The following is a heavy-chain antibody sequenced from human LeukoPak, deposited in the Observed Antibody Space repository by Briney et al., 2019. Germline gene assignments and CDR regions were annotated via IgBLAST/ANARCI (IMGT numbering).Heavy chain of an antibody. J-gene: IGHJ4*02. D-gene: IGHD5-18*01. V-gene: IGHV4-38-2*02. CDR1: GYSISSGYY. Sequence: PSETLSLTCTVSGYSISSGYYWGWIRQPPGKGLEWIGSIYHSGSTYYNPSLKSRVTISVDTSKNQFSLKLSSVTAADTAVYYCARDDVDTAIDYWGQGTLVTVSS. CDR3: ARDDVDTAIDY. CDR2: IYHSGST.